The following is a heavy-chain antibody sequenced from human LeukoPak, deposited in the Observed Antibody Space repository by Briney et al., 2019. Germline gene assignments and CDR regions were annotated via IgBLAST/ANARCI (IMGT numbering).Heavy chain of an antibody. CDR1: GFTFSSYG. V-gene: IGHV3-33*06. D-gene: IGHD1-26*01. Sequence: GGSLRLSCAASGFTFSSYGMHWVRQAPGKGLEWVAVIWYDGSNKYYADPVKGRFTISRDNSKNTLYLQMNSLRAEDTAVYYCAKDGSLKAITYMGVWGKGTTVTVSS. CDR3: AKDGSLKAITYMGV. CDR2: IWYDGSNK. J-gene: IGHJ6*03.